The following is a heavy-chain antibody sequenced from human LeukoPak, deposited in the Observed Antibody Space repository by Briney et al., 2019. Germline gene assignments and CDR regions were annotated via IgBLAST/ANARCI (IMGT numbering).Heavy chain of an antibody. J-gene: IGHJ3*02. V-gene: IGHV3-23*01. CDR1: VFTLSSYA. D-gene: IGHD2-15*01. CDR2: ISGSGGST. Sequence: PGGSLRLSCAASVFTLSSYAMSWVPQAPRKGLEWVSAISGSGGSTYYADSVKGRFTISRDNSKNTLYLQMDSLRAEDTAVYYCAKDGVSIVVVVAATDAFDIWGQGTMVTVSS. CDR3: AKDGVSIVVVVAATDAFDI.